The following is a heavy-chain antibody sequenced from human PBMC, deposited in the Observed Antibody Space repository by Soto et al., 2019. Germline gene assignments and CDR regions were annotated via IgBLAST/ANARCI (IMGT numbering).Heavy chain of an antibody. V-gene: IGHV3-33*01. CDR2: IWYDGSNI. Sequence: QVRLVESGGGVVQPGRSLRLSCEASGFAFTTFAMHWVRQCPGKGLEWLAIIWYDGSNIYYGDSVKGRFTISRDNSRNTLYLQMNSLRVEDTAVYYCARDNSGTPGHDGFDMWGRGTMVTVSS. CDR3: ARDNSGTPGHDGFDM. J-gene: IGHJ3*02. CDR1: GFAFTTFA. D-gene: IGHD1-1*01.